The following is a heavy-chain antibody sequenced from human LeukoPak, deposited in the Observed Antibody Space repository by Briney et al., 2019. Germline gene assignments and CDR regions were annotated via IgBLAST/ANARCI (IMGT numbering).Heavy chain of an antibody. D-gene: IGHD3-22*01. J-gene: IGHJ6*02. CDR2: TYYRSKWYN. Sequence: SQTLSLTCAISGDSFSSNSAAWNWTRQSPSRGLEWLGRTYYRSKWYNDYAVSVKSRITINPDTSKNQFSLQLNSVTAADTAVYYCARGRGLAHKYYYDSSGRLGYYYGMDVWGQGTTVTVSS. CDR1: GDSFSSNSAA. CDR3: ARGRGLAHKYYYDSSGRLGYYYGMDV. V-gene: IGHV6-1*01.